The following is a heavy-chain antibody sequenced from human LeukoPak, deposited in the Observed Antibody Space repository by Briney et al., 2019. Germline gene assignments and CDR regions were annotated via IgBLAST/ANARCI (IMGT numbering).Heavy chain of an antibody. V-gene: IGHV3-7*01. Sequence: PGGSLRLSCAASGFTFSRYWMTWVRQAPGKGLEWVANIKQDGSEKYYVDSVKGRFTISRDNAKNSLYLQMNSLRAEDTAVYYCARFVWFDPWGQGTLVTVSS. J-gene: IGHJ5*02. CDR3: ARFVWFDP. CDR2: IKQDGSEK. CDR1: GFTFSRYW.